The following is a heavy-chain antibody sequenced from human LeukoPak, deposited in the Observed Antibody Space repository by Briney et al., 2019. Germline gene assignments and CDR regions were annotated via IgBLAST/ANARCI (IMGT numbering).Heavy chain of an antibody. J-gene: IGHJ4*02. CDR2: ISGGGGST. Sequence: GGSLRLSCAASGFTFSSYAMSWVRQAPGKGLEWVSAISGGGGSTYYADSVKGRFTISRDNSKNTLYLQMNSLRAEDTAVYYCAKLPIAVAGRGWFDYWGQGTLVTVSS. D-gene: IGHD6-19*01. V-gene: IGHV3-23*01. CDR1: GFTFSSYA. CDR3: AKLPIAVAGRGWFDY.